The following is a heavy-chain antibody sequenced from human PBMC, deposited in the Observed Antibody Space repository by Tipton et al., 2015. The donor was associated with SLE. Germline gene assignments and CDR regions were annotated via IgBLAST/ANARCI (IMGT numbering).Heavy chain of an antibody. CDR1: GGSFSGYY. V-gene: IGHV4-34*01. D-gene: IGHD6-13*01. J-gene: IGHJ4*02. CDR3: ARVGIAAALDY. CDR2: INHSGST. Sequence: TLSLTCAVYGGSFSGYYWSWIRQPPGKGLEWIGEINHSGSTNYNPSLKSRVTISIDTSKNQFSLKMSSVTAADTAVYYCARVGIAAALDYWGQGTLVTVSS.